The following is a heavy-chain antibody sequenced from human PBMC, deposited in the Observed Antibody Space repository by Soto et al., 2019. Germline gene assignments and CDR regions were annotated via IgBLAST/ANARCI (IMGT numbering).Heavy chain of an antibody. CDR3: AKEYDILTGYYIDNYFDY. D-gene: IGHD3-9*01. J-gene: IGHJ4*02. V-gene: IGHV3-23*01. Sequence: GSLRLSCAASGFTFSSYAMSWVRQAPGKGLEWVSAISGSGGSTYYADSVKGRFTISRENSKNTQYLLMNSLRAEDTAVYYCAKEYDILTGYYIDNYFDYWGQGTLVTVSS. CDR2: ISGSGGST. CDR1: GFTFSSYA.